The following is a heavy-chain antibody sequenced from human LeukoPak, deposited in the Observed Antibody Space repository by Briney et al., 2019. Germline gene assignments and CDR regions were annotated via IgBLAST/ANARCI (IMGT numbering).Heavy chain of an antibody. Sequence: SQTLSLTCTVSGRSISSGSYYSSWIRQPAGRGLEWIGRIYTSGSTNYNPSLKSRVTISVDTSKNQFSLKLSSVTAADTAVYYCARDCGGDCYAGYYYGMDVWGQGTTVTVSS. CDR2: IYTSGST. J-gene: IGHJ6*02. D-gene: IGHD2-21*02. CDR3: ARDCGGDCYAGYYYGMDV. CDR1: GRSISSGSYY. V-gene: IGHV4-61*02.